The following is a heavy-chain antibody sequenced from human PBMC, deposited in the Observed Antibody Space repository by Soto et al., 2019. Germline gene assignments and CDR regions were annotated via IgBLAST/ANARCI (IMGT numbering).Heavy chain of an antibody. CDR3: ARGIQLWPITYYSDY. D-gene: IGHD5-18*01. CDR1: GGSISSYY. CDR2: IYYSGST. V-gene: IGHV4-59*01. J-gene: IGHJ4*02. Sequence: QVQLQESGPGLVKPSETLSLTCTVSGGSISSYYWSWIRQPPGKRLEWIGYIYYSGSTNYNPSLKSRVTISVDTSKNQFSLKLSSVTAADTAVYYWARGIQLWPITYYSDYWGQGTLVTLSS.